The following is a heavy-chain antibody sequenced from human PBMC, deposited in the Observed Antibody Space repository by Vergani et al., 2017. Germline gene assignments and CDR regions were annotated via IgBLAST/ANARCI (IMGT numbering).Heavy chain of an antibody. CDR3: ASRPARSGWYVY. Sequence: QVQLVQSGAAVKKPGSSVKVSCKASGGTFSSYAISWVRQAPGQGLEWMGGIIPIFGTANYAQKFQGRVTITADESTSTAYMERSSLRSEDTAVYYCASRPARSGWYVYWGQGTLVTVSS. J-gene: IGHJ4*02. D-gene: IGHD6-19*01. CDR1: GGTFSSYA. CDR2: IIPIFGTA. V-gene: IGHV1-69*12.